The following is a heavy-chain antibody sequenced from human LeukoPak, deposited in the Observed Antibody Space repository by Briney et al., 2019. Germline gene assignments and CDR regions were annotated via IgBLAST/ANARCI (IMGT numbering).Heavy chain of an antibody. J-gene: IGHJ4*02. D-gene: IGHD4-23*01. CDR3: AKAYSLTTIVTPAFDF. Sequence: GGSLRLSCAASGFTFSNLAMAWVRQAPGKGLEWVSAISHNAGSTYYADSVKGRFTISRDNSKNTLDLQMNSLRTEDTAVYYCAKAYSLTTIVTPAFDFWGQGTLVTVSS. CDR1: GFTFSNLA. V-gene: IGHV3-23*01. CDR2: ISHNAGST.